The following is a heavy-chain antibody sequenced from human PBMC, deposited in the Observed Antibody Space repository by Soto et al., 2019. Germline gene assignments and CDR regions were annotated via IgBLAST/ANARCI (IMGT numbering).Heavy chain of an antibody. CDR1: GFTFSSYG. J-gene: IGHJ6*02. V-gene: IGHV3-30*18. CDR3: AKTRGYSYDYGMDL. Sequence: QKQLVESGGGVVQPGRSLRLSCAASGFTFSSYGFQWVRQAPGKGLEWVAVISYEGTNKQYADSVKGRFTISRDNSKNTLYLQMNSLKTEDTAVYYCAKTRGYSYDYGMDLWGQGTTVSVSS. D-gene: IGHD5-18*01. CDR2: ISYEGTNK.